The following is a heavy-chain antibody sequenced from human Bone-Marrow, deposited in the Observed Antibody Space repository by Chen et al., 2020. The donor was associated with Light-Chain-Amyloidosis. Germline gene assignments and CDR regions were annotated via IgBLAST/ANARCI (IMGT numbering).Heavy chain of an antibody. CDR2: IYYSGST. Sequence: VQLQESGPGLVKPSETLSFPCTVPGGSISSYYWSWIRQPPGKGLEWIGYIYYSGSTNYNPSLKSRVTISVDTSKNQFSLKLSSVTAADTAVYYCARERYYGSGKGWFDPWGQGTLVTVSS. CDR3: ARERYYGSGKGWFDP. V-gene: IGHV4-59*01. CDR1: GGSISSYY. D-gene: IGHD3-10*01. J-gene: IGHJ5*02.